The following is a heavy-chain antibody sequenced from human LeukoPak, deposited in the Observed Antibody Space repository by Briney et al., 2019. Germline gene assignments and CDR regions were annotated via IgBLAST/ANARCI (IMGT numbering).Heavy chain of an antibody. V-gene: IGHV3-53*01. CDR3: ARGLNGLVLDY. CDR1: GFAVSSKY. D-gene: IGHD6-6*01. CDR2: IYSGGDT. Sequence: GGSLRLSCAASGFAVSSKYMSWVRQAPGKGLEWVSVIYSGGDTHYADSVKGRFTISRDNSKNTLYLQMNSLRAEDTAVYYCARGLNGLVLDYWGQGTLVTVSS. J-gene: IGHJ4*02.